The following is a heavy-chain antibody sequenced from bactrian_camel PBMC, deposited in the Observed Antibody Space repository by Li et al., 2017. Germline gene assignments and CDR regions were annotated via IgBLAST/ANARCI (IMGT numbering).Heavy chain of an antibody. D-gene: IGHD2*01. CDR2: ISGSGGTT. Sequence: DVQLVESGGGSVQAGGSLTLSCDASRYTFSAYCMGWSRQDPGKEREGVASISGSGGTTIYSDSVKGRFTISQDNAKKMVYLQMNSLQPEDTAMYYCAAEPAVFGYCGGDYYPSNGYWGQGTQVTVS. CDR1: RYTFSAYC. J-gene: IGHJ6*01. V-gene: IGHV3S40*01. CDR3: AAEPAVFGYCGGDYYPSNGY.